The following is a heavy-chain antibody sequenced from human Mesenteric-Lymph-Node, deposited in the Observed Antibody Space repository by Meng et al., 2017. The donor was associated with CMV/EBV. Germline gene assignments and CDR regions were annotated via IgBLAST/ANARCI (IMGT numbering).Heavy chain of an antibody. J-gene: IGHJ6*02. CDR1: GFTFSTYW. CDR2: ISSSSSYI. D-gene: IGHD6-25*01. Sequence: GESLKISCAASGFTFSTYWMTWVRQAPGKGLEWVSSISSSSSYIYYADSVKGRFTISRDNAKNSLYLQMNSLRAEDTAVYYCARDPQTGGHYYGMDVWGQGTTVTVSS. V-gene: IGHV3-21*01. CDR3: ARDPQTGGHYYGMDV.